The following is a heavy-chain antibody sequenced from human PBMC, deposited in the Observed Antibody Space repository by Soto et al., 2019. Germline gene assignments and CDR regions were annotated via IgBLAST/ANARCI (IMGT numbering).Heavy chain of an antibody. CDR2: IKQDGSEK. CDR3: ARDSGQWLVQHAFDI. CDR1: GFTFSSYW. D-gene: IGHD6-19*01. Sequence: HPGGSLRLSCAASGFTFSSYWMSWVRQAPGKGLEWVANIKQDGSEKYYVDSVKGRFTISRDNAKNSLYLQMNSLRAEDTAVYYFARDSGQWLVQHAFDIWGQGTMVTVSS. J-gene: IGHJ3*02. V-gene: IGHV3-7*03.